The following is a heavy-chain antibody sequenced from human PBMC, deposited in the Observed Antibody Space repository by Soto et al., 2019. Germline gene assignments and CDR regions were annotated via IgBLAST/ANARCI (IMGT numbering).Heavy chain of an antibody. J-gene: IGHJ5*02. V-gene: IGHV4-31*03. D-gene: IGHD3-16*02. Sequence: SETLSLTCTVSGGSISSGGYYWSWIRQHPGKGLEWIGYIYYSGSTYYNPSLKSRVTISVDTSKNQFSLKLSSVTAADTAVYYCARVGEGAVIVTWGQGTLVTVSS. CDR1: GGSISSGGYY. CDR2: IYYSGST. CDR3: ARVGEGAVIVT.